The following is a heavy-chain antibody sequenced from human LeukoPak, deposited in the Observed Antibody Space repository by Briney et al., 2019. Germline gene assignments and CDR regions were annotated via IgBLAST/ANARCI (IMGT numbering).Heavy chain of an antibody. D-gene: IGHD7-27*01. CDR3: ARGKHLTGLDYYYGMDV. CDR1: GGSISSSSYS. CDR2: IHTSGST. J-gene: IGHJ6*02. V-gene: IGHV4-61*02. Sequence: SETLSLTCTVSGGSISSSSYSWSWIRQPAGKGLEWIGRIHTSGSTNYNPSLKSRVTMSVDTSKNQFSLKLNSVTAADTAVYYCARGKHLTGLDYYYGMDVWGQGTTVTVSS.